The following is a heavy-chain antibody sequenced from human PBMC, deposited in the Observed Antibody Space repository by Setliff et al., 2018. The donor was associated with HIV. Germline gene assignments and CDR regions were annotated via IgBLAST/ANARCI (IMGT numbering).Heavy chain of an antibody. CDR1: GDSIRSNY. V-gene: IGHV4-59*01. CDR2: IHDSGST. Sequence: PSETLSLTCAISGDSIRSNYWNWVRQPPGKGPEWMGYIHDSGSTKYNPSLKSRVTLSVDLSKNQVSLTLSSVSAADTAVYYCATSFCTSGVCYNDDAFDVWGQGTMVTVSS. D-gene: IGHD2-8*01. J-gene: IGHJ3*01. CDR3: ATSFCTSGVCYNDDAFDV.